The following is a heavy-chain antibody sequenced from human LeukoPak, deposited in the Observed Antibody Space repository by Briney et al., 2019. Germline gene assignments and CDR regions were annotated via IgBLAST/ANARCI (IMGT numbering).Heavy chain of an antibody. CDR1: GFTFSSYA. J-gene: IGHJ4*02. V-gene: IGHV3-23*01. CDR2: ISGSSGST. CDR3: AKGERGYSYAKGY. D-gene: IGHD5-18*01. Sequence: GASLRLSCAAFGFTFSSYAMSWVRQAPGKGLEGFSAISGSSGSTYYADSVKGRFTISRDNSKSTLYLQMNSLRAEDTAVYYCAKGERGYSYAKGYWGQGTLVTVSS.